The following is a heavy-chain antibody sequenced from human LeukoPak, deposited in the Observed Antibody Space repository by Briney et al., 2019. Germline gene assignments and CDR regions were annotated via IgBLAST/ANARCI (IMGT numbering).Heavy chain of an antibody. V-gene: IGHV4-34*01. D-gene: IGHD3-22*01. CDR3: ARGLYYYDSSALDY. CDR1: GGSFSGYY. Sequence: SETLSLTCAVYGGSFSGYYWSWIRQPPGKGLEWIGEINHSGSTNYNPSLKSRVTISVDTSKNQFSLKLSSVTAADTAVYYCARGLYYYDSSALDYWGQGTLGTGPS. J-gene: IGHJ4*02. CDR2: INHSGST.